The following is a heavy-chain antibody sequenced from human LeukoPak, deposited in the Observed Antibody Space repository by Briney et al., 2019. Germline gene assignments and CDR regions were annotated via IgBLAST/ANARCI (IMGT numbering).Heavy chain of an antibody. J-gene: IGHJ4*02. D-gene: IGHD5-12*01. V-gene: IGHV4-39*01. CDR2: IYYSGST. CDR3: ARLPSGGYDLDY. CDR1: GGSFSSSDYY. Sequence: PSETLSLTCTVSGGSFSSSDYYWGWIRQPPGKGLEWIGSIYYSGSTYSNPSLKSRVTISVDTSKNQFSLKLSFVTAADTAVYYCARLPSGGYDLDYWGQGTLVTVSS.